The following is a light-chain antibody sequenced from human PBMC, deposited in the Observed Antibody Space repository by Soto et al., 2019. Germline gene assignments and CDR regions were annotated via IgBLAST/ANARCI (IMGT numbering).Light chain of an antibody. CDR3: QQSYSTPLT. CDR1: QSISSW. CDR2: AAS. Sequence: DIQMTQSPSTLSASVGDRVTIICRASQSISSWLAWYQQKAGKAPKLLIYAASSLQSGVPSRFSGSGSGTDFTLTISSLQPEDFATYYCQQSYSTPLTFGGGTKVDIK. V-gene: IGKV1-39*01. J-gene: IGKJ4*01.